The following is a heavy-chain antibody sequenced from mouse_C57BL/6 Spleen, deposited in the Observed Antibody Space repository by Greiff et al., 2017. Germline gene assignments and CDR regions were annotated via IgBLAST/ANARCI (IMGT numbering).Heavy chain of an antibody. CDR1: GYTFTDYE. D-gene: IGHD1-1*01. Sequence: VQLQQSGAELVRPGASVTLSCKASGYTFTDYEMHWVKQTPVHGLEWIGAIDPETGGTAYNQKFKGKAILTADKSSSTAYMELRSLTSEDSAVYYCTLYYYGSSYWVAYWGQGTLVTVSA. CDR3: TLYYYGSSYWVAY. V-gene: IGHV1-15*01. J-gene: IGHJ3*01. CDR2: IDPETGGT.